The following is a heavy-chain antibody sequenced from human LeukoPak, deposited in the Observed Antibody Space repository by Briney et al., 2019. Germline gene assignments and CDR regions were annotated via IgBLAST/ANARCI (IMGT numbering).Heavy chain of an antibody. Sequence: GGSLRLSCAASGFTFSNSAMNWVRQVPGKGLEWASSIDYDSSHIYYAASVRGRFTISRDNARNSVYLQMNSLRAEDTAVYYCARDPLRYLRVGHYDYWGQGTLVAVSS. J-gene: IGHJ4*02. D-gene: IGHD3-9*01. CDR3: ARDPLRYLRVGHYDY. V-gene: IGHV3-21*01. CDR2: IDYDSSHI. CDR1: GFTFSNSA.